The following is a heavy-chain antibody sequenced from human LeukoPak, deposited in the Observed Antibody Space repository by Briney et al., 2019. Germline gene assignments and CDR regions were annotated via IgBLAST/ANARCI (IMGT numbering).Heavy chain of an antibody. V-gene: IGHV1-2*02. Sequence: GRSLRLSCAASGFTFSSYAMHWVRQAPGQGLEWMGWINPNSGGTNYAQKFQGRVTMTRDTSISTAYMELSRLRSDDTAVYYCARAGYSSSWYTTATFDYWGQGTLVTVSS. D-gene: IGHD6-13*01. J-gene: IGHJ4*02. CDR2: INPNSGGT. CDR1: GFTFSSYA. CDR3: ARAGYSSSWYTTATFDY.